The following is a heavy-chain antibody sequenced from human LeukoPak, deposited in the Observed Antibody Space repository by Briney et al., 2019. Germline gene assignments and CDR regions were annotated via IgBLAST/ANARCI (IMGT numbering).Heavy chain of an antibody. CDR3: ARGVVAAAGRTFDF. J-gene: IGHJ4*02. D-gene: IGHD6-13*01. V-gene: IGHV4-39*07. Sequence: SEALSLTCTVSGGSVISTTYYWSWVRQPPGKRLEWIGSVYYTGRTFYNPSLKSRVTISVDTSKNQFSLKLSSLTAADTAVYYCARGVVAAAGRTFDFWGQGTLVTVSS. CDR1: GGSVISTTYY. CDR2: VYYTGRT.